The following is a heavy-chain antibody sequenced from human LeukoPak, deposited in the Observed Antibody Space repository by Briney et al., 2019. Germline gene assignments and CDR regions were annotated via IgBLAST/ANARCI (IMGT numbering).Heavy chain of an antibody. J-gene: IGHJ4*02. CDR3: TTDRGYSGYEPSDFDY. CDR2: IKSKTDGGTT. CDR1: GFTFNNAW. D-gene: IGHD5-12*01. V-gene: IGHV3-15*01. Sequence: GGSLRLSCAASGFTFNNAWMSWVRQAPGKGLEWIGRIKSKTDGGTTDYAAPVKGRFTISRDDSKNTLFLQMNSLRTEDTAVYYCTTDRGYSGYEPSDFDYWGQGTLVTVSS.